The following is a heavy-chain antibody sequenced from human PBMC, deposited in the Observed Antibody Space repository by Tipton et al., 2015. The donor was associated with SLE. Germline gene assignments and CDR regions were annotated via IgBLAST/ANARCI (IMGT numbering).Heavy chain of an antibody. V-gene: IGHV4-39*07. J-gene: IGHJ3*02. Sequence: LRLSCTVSGGSVSSGSYYWSWIRQPPGKGLEWIGSIYHSGSTYYNPSLKSRVTISVDTSKNQFSLKLSSVTAADTAVYYCARGLLEFHAFDIWGQGTMVTVSS. CDR3: ARGLLEFHAFDI. D-gene: IGHD2-15*01. CDR2: IYHSGST. CDR1: GGSVSSGSYY.